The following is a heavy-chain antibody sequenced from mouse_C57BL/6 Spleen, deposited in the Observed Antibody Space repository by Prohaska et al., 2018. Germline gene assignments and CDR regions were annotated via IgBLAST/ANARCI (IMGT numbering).Heavy chain of an antibody. Sequence: EVKLLQSGGGLVQPGGSLKISCAASVIDFSRYWLSLVRRAPGKGLEWIGEINPDSRTINYAPSLKDKFIISRDNAKKTLYLQMSKVRSEDTALYYCARLLGDYWGQGTSVTVSS. V-gene: IGHV4-1*01. CDR3: ARLLGDY. CDR1: VIDFSRYW. J-gene: IGHJ4*01. CDR2: INPDSRTI.